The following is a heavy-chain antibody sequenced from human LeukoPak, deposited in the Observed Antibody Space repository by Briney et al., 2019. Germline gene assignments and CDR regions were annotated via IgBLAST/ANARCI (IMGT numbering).Heavy chain of an antibody. CDR1: GFTFSSYA. CDR2: ISYDGSNK. Sequence: GRSLRLSCAASGFTFSSYAMHWVRQAPGKGLEWVAVISYDGSNKYYADSVKGRFTISRDNSKNTLYLQMNSLRAEDTAVYYCARDRPYYYDSSGSYWGQGTLVTVSS. D-gene: IGHD3-22*01. J-gene: IGHJ4*02. CDR3: ARDRPYYYDSSGSY. V-gene: IGHV3-30-3*01.